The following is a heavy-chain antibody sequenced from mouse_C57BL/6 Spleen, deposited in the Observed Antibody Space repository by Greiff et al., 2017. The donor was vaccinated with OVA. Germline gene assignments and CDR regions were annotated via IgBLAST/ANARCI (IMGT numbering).Heavy chain of an antibody. CDR3: ARGRVYYGNPYFDY. Sequence: VQLQQSGPELVKPGASVKISCKASGYAFSSSWMNWVKQRPGKGLEWIGRIYPGDGDTNYNGKFKGKATLTADKSSSTAYMQLSSLTSEDSAVYFCARGRVYYGNPYFDYWGQGTTLTVSS. D-gene: IGHD2-1*01. V-gene: IGHV1-82*01. CDR2: IYPGDGDT. CDR1: GYAFSSSW. J-gene: IGHJ2*01.